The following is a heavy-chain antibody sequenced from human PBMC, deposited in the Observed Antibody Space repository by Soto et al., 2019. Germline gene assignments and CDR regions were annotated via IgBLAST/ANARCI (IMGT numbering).Heavy chain of an antibody. CDR2: IYLGDSDT. CDR3: ARLLEYFPAAFDI. Sequence: PGESLKISCKGSGYSFTSYWIGWVRQMPGKGLEWMGIIYLGDSDTRYSPSFQGQVTISADKSISTAYLQWSSLKASDTAMYYCARLLEYFPAAFDIWGQGTMVTVSS. D-gene: IGHD3-9*01. V-gene: IGHV5-51*01. CDR1: GYSFTSYW. J-gene: IGHJ3*02.